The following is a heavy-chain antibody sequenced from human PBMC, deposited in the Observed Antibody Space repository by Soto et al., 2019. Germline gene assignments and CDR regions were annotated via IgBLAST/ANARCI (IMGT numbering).Heavy chain of an antibody. CDR2: IYSGSRT. V-gene: IGHV3-53*01. D-gene: IGHD5-18*01. CDR1: EFTVSDNY. Sequence: PGGSLRLSCSASEFTVSDNYMSWVRQAPGKGLEWVSVIYSGSRTYYADSVKGRFTISGDNSKNTLYLQLNSLRAEDTAVYYCARGYSYDYYAMDVWGQGTTVTVSS. J-gene: IGHJ6*02. CDR3: ARGYSYDYYAMDV.